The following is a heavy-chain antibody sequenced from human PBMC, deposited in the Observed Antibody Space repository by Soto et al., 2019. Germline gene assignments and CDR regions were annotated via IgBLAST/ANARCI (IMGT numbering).Heavy chain of an antibody. V-gene: IGHV4-34*01. CDR1: GGSFSGYY. CDR2: INHSGST. D-gene: IGHD1-1*01. CDR3: ARRNESNFDY. J-gene: IGHJ4*02. Sequence: SETLSLTCAVYGGSFSGYYWSWIRQPPGKGLEWIGEINHSGSTNYNPSHKSRVTISVDTSKNQFSLKLSSVTAADTAVYYCARRNESNFDYWGQGTLVTVSS.